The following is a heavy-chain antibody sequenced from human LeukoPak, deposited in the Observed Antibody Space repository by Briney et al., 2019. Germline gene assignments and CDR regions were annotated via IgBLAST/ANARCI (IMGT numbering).Heavy chain of an antibody. CDR2: IWYDGSNK. CDR3: AREGPRGNSQFDY. CDR1: GLTFSSYG. Sequence: GGSLRLSCAASGLTFSSYGMHWVRQAPGKGLEWVALIWYDGSNKYYADSVKGRLTISRDNSKNTLYLQMNSLRAEDTAVYYCAREGPRGNSQFDYWGQGTLVTVSS. J-gene: IGHJ4*02. V-gene: IGHV3-33*01. D-gene: IGHD2/OR15-2a*01.